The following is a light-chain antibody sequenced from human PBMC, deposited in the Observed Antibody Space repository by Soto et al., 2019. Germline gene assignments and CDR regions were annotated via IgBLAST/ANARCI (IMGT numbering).Light chain of an antibody. Sequence: QSALTQPRSVSGSPGQSVTISCTGTSDDVGVYNYVSWYQQHPGKAPKLIIYDVSKRPSGVPDRFSGSKSGNTASLTISGLHAEDEADYYCCSYAGGPYVFGTGTKVTVL. CDR2: DVS. CDR3: CSYAGGPYV. CDR1: SDDVGVYNY. J-gene: IGLJ1*01. V-gene: IGLV2-11*01.